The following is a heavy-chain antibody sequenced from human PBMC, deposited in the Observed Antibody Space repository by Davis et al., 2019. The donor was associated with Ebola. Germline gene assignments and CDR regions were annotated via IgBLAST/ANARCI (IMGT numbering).Heavy chain of an antibody. CDR2: INHSGST. Sequence: MPSETLSLTCAVYGGSFSGCWIRQPPGKGLEWIGEINHSGSTNYNPSLKSRVTISVDTSKNQFSLKLSSVTAADTAVYYCARRDLLIQYGMDVWGQGTTVTVSS. J-gene: IGHJ6*02. CDR1: GGSFSG. V-gene: IGHV4-34*01. CDR3: ARRDLLIQYGMDV. D-gene: IGHD2-21*01.